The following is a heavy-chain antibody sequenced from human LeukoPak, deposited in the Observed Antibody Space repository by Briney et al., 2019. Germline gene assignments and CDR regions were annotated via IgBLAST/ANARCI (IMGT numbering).Heavy chain of an antibody. D-gene: IGHD1-1*01. CDR1: GFTFSSYG. J-gene: IGHJ4*02. Sequence: GRSLRLSCAASGFTFSSYGMHWVRQAPGKGLEWVAVIWYDGSNKYYADSVKGRFTISRDNSKNTLYLQMNSLRAEDTAVYYCARVPGQLERRWCPDYWGQGTLVTVSS. CDR3: ARVPGQLERRWCPDY. V-gene: IGHV3-33*01. CDR2: IWYDGSNK.